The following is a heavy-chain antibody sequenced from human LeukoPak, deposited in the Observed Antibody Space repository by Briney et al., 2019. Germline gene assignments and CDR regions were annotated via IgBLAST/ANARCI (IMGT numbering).Heavy chain of an antibody. Sequence: SETLSLTCAVSDYSISSGYYWGWIRQPPGKGLECIGSLHLSGSTYYSSSLKSRITISVDTSKNQFSLKLSSVTAADTAVYYCARGYRSETYEFRSGHYTGDWFDPWGQGILVTVSS. D-gene: IGHD3-3*01. CDR3: ARGYRSETYEFRSGHYTGDWFDP. CDR1: DYSISSGYY. J-gene: IGHJ5*02. CDR2: LHLSGST. V-gene: IGHV4-38-2*01.